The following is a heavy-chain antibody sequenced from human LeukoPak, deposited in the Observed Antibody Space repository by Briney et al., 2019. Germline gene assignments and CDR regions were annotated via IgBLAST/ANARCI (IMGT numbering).Heavy chain of an antibody. D-gene: IGHD2-15*01. V-gene: IGHV3-30*18. CDR2: ISYDGSNK. CDR1: GFTFSSYG. J-gene: IGHJ3*02. Sequence: PGGSLRLSCAASGFTFSSYGMHWVRQAPGKGLEWVAVISYDGSNKYYADSVKGRFTISRDNSKNTLYLQMNSLRAEDTAVYYCAKDQRGVVVAATLGAFDIWGQGTMVTVSS. CDR3: AKDQRGVVVAATLGAFDI.